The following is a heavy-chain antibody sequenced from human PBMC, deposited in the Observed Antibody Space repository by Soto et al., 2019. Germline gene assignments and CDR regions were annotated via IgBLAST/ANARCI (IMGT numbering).Heavy chain of an antibody. J-gene: IGHJ3*02. D-gene: IGHD1-26*01. CDR2: INPNSGGT. CDR1: GYTFTGYY. CDR3: ARAYSGRTQGAFDI. Sequence: QVQLVQSGAEVKKPGASVKVSCKASGYTFTGYYMRWVRQAPGQGLEWMGWINPNSGGTNYAQKFQGWVTMTRDTSISTAYMELSRLRSDDTAVYYCARAYSGRTQGAFDIWGQGTMVTVSS. V-gene: IGHV1-2*04.